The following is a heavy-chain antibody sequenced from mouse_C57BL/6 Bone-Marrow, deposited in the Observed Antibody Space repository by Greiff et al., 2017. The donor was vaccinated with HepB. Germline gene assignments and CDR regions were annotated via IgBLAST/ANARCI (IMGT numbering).Heavy chain of an antibody. V-gene: IGHV5-6*01. Sequence: EVKVVESGGDLVKPGGSLKLSCAASGFTFSSYGMSWVRQTPDKRLEWVATISSGGSYTYYPDSVKGRFTISRDNAKNTLYLQMSRLKSEDTAMYYCARHETYYGAYWGQGTLVTVSA. CDR1: GFTFSSYG. D-gene: IGHD2-10*01. CDR3: ARHETYYGAY. J-gene: IGHJ3*01. CDR2: ISSGGSYT.